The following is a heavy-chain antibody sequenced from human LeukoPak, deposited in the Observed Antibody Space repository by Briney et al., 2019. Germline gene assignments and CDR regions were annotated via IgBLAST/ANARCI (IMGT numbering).Heavy chain of an antibody. CDR2: INPNSGGT. D-gene: IGHD3-10*01. J-gene: IGHJ4*02. CDR3: ARGSPRALLWFGELCDYFDY. CDR1: GYAFTGYY. Sequence: ASVKVSCKASGYAFTGYYMHWVRQAPGQGLEWIGGINPNSGGTNYAQKFQGWVTMTRDTSISTAYMELSRLRSDDTAVYYCARGSPRALLWFGELCDYFDYWGQGTLVTVSS. V-gene: IGHV1-2*04.